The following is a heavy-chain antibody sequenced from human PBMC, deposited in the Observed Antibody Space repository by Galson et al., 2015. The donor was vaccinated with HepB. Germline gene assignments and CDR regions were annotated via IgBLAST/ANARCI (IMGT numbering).Heavy chain of an antibody. CDR3: ARDGPCSAGSCYPGH. J-gene: IGHJ4*02. CDR2: ISSSSISR. V-gene: IGHV3-21*06. CDR1: GFTFSYYS. Sequence: SLRLSCAASGFTFSYYSMNWVRQAPGKGLEWISSISSSSISRYYVDSVKGRFTISRDNAQNSLYLQMNSLRAEDTGVYYCARDGPCSAGSCYPGHWGQGTLVTVSS. D-gene: IGHD2-15*01.